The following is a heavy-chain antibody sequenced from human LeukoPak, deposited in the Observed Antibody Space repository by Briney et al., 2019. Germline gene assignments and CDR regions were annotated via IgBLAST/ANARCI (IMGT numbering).Heavy chain of an antibody. Sequence: ASVTVSCTASGGTFSSYAISWVRQAPGQGLEWMGGIIPIFGTANYAQKFQGRVTITADESTSTAYMELSSLRSEDTAVYYCAREDQSYTEYWFDPWGQGTLVTVSS. CDR1: GGTFSSYA. CDR3: AREDQSYTEYWFDP. V-gene: IGHV1-69*13. CDR2: IIPIFGTA. D-gene: IGHD2-2*02. J-gene: IGHJ5*02.